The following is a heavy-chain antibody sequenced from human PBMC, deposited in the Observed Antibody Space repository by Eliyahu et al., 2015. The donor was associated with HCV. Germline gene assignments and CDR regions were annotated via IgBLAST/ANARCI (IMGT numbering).Heavy chain of an antibody. Sequence: QLHLVESGGGVVRPGGSLRISXAASGFTFSSYDMHWVRQAPGKGLEWVAITPSDGRDAYYADSVRGRFTISRDKSKNVMYLEMKGVTPADTGVYYCAQGNWNYFGWFAPWGQGTLVTVSS. CDR3: AQGNWNYFGWFAP. CDR1: GFTFSSYD. V-gene: IGHV3-30*18. CDR2: TPSDGRDA. J-gene: IGHJ5*02. D-gene: IGHD1-7*01.